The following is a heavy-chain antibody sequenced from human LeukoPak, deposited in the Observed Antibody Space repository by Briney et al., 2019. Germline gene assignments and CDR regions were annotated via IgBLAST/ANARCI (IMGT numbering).Heavy chain of an antibody. CDR1: GFTFDDYA. CDR2: ISSSSSYI. CDR3: AREAIYGSPLFDY. V-gene: IGHV3-21*01. J-gene: IGHJ4*02. Sequence: PGRSLRLSCAASGFTFDDYAMHWVRQAPGKGLEWVSSISSSSSYIYYADSVKGRFTISRDNSKNTLYLQMNSLRAEDTAVYYCAREAIYGSPLFDYWGQGTLVTVSS. D-gene: IGHD6-13*01.